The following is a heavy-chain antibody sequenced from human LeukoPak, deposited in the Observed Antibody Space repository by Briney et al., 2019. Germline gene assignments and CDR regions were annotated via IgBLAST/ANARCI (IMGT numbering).Heavy chain of an antibody. CDR2: VSAYNGNT. D-gene: IGHD3-10*01. V-gene: IGHV1-18*01. Sequence: ASVKVSCKASGYTFTSYGISWVRQAPGQGPEWMGWVSAYNGNTNYAQKLQGRVTMTTDTSTSTAYMELRSLRSDDTAVYYCARVLWFGEFIDYWGQGTLVTVSS. J-gene: IGHJ4*02. CDR1: GYTFTSYG. CDR3: ARVLWFGEFIDY.